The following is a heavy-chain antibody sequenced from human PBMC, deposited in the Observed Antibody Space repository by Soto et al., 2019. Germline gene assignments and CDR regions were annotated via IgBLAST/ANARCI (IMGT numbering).Heavy chain of an antibody. Sequence: QAQLVQSGGEVKKPGASVKVSCRASGYAFTSYGYAWVRQAPGQGLEWMGWISADNGDTNYAQKFQARVTLTTDTSTTTVHMELRNLGSDDTAVYYCARSGAYCTSITCLFDSFWGLGTLVTVSS. CDR1: GYAFTSYG. CDR2: ISADNGDT. V-gene: IGHV1-18*01. J-gene: IGHJ4*02. CDR3: ARSGAYCTSITCLFDSF. D-gene: IGHD2-8*01.